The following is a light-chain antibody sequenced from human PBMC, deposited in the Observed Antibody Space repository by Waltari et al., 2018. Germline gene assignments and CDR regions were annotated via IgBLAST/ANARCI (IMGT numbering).Light chain of an antibody. J-gene: IGLJ3*02. CDR2: YDS. CDR1: SVGTRT. Sequence: SFVLTQPPSVSVAPGQTATITCGGNSVGTRTVHWYQQKPGQAPVLVIYYDSERPSGIPERISGSTFGNTPTLTIDGVEAGDEADYYCQVCDTDGDHPVFGGGTKLTVL. CDR3: QVCDTDGDHPV. V-gene: IGLV3-21*01.